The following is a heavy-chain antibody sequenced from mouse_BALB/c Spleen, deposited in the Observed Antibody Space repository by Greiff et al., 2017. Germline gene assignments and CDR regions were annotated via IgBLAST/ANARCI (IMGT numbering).Heavy chain of an antibody. Sequence: QVQLKQSGPGLVAPSQSLSITCTVSGFSLTSYGVHWVRQPPGKGLEWLGVIWAGGSTNYNSALMSRLSISKDNSKSQVFLKMNSLQTDDTAMYYCARDRRYGSSSYAMDYWGQGTSVTVSS. CDR2: IWAGGST. CDR3: ARDRRYGSSSYAMDY. V-gene: IGHV2-9*02. CDR1: GFSLTSYG. J-gene: IGHJ4*01. D-gene: IGHD1-1*01.